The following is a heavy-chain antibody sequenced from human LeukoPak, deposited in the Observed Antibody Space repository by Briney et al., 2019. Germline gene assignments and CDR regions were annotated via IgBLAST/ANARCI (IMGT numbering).Heavy chain of an antibody. Sequence: PSETLSLTCTVSGGSISSSSYYWSWIRQPPGKGLDWIGYIYYTGSTNYNPSLKSRVTLSVDTSKNQFSLKLSSVTAADTAVYYCARSGRGLATRFDPWGQGILVTVSS. J-gene: IGHJ5*02. D-gene: IGHD1-26*01. CDR2: IYYTGST. CDR3: ARSGRGLATRFDP. CDR1: GGSISSSSYY. V-gene: IGHV4-61*01.